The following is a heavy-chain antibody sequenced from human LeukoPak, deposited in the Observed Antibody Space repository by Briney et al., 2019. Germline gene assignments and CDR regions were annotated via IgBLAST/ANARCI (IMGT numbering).Heavy chain of an antibody. CDR2: ISGSGGST. CDR1: GFTFSSYA. V-gene: IGHV3-23*01. CDR3: AKTYDFWSGYPEDY. Sequence: PGGSLRLSCAASGFTFSSYAMSWVRQAPGKGLEWVSAISGSGGSTYYAASVKGRFTISRDNSKNTLYLQMNSLRAEDTAVYYCAKTYDFWSGYPEDYWGQGTLVTVSS. J-gene: IGHJ4*02. D-gene: IGHD3-3*01.